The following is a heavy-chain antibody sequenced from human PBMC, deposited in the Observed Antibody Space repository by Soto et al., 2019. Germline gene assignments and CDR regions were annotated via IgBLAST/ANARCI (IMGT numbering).Heavy chain of an antibody. J-gene: IGHJ6*02. CDR3: ARGGPGYSYPYYYGMDV. D-gene: IGHD5-18*01. V-gene: IGHV1-2*04. Sequence: ASVKVSCKASGYTFTGYYMHWVRQAPGQGLEWMGWINPNSGGTNYAQKFQGWVTMTRDTSISTAYMELSGLRSDDTAVYYCARGGPGYSYPYYYGMDVWGQGTTVTVSS. CDR2: INPNSGGT. CDR1: GYTFTGYY.